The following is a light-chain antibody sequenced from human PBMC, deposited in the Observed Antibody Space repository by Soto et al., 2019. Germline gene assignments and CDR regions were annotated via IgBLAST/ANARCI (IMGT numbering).Light chain of an antibody. Sequence: QSVLTQPASVSGSPGQSITISCTGTSSDVGAYNYVSWYQQHPGKAPKLMIYDVSNRPSGVSNRFSGSKSGNTASLTISGLQAEDEADYYCSSYTGSSTVLFGGGTQLTVL. CDR1: SSDVGAYNY. J-gene: IGLJ2*01. CDR2: DVS. CDR3: SSYTGSSTVL. V-gene: IGLV2-14*01.